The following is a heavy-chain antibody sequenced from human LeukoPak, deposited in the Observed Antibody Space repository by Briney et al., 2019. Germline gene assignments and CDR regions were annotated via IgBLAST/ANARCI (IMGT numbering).Heavy chain of an antibody. V-gene: IGHV4-39*01. D-gene: IGHD5-24*01. J-gene: IGHJ4*02. CDR2: IYYSGST. CDR1: GGSISNSSYY. CDR3: ARLGDGY. Sequence: SETLSLTCTVSGGSISNSSYYWGWIRQPPGKGLEWIGSIYYSGSTYYNPSLKSRVTISVDTSKNQFSLKLSSVTAADTAVYYCARLGDGYWGQGTLVTVSS.